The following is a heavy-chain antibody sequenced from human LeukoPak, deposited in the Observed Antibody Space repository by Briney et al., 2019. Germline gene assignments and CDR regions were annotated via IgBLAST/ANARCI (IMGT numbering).Heavy chain of an antibody. J-gene: IGHJ4*02. D-gene: IGHD3-22*01. V-gene: IGHV4-39*07. CDR3: TRGFRSRASHYDTRTYNFDH. CDR2: MHHSGNT. Sequence: PSETLSLTCIVSVNSISSSSNYWGWIPKPQGRGLEWMGNMHHSGNTSYNPSLKSRVAMSIDTSKNQLSLKLSSVTAADTAVYFCTRGFRSRASHYDTRTYNFDHWGQGTLVTVSS. CDR1: VNSISSSSNY.